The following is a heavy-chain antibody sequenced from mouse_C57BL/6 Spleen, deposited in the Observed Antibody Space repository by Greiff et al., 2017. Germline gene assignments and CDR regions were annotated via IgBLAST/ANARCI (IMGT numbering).Heavy chain of an antibody. V-gene: IGHV1-39*01. Sequence: VQLQQSGPELVKPGASVKISCKASGYSFTDYNMNWVKQSNGKSLEWIGLIIPNYGTTSYNQKFKGKATLTVDQSSSTAYMQLNRLTSEDSAVYYCARGYGSSFWYFDVWGTGTTVTVSS. D-gene: IGHD1-1*01. CDR1: GYSFTDYN. CDR2: IIPNYGTT. CDR3: ARGYGSSFWYFDV. J-gene: IGHJ1*03.